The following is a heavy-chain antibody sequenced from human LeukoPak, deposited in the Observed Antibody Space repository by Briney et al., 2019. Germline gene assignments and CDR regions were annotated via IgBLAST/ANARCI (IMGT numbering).Heavy chain of an antibody. V-gene: IGHV3-21*01. CDR3: ATNWGYYYYYGMDV. CDR2: ISSSSSYI. Sequence: GGTLRLSCAASGFTFSSYYRNWVRQAPGKGLEWVSSISSSSSYIYYADSVKRRFTISRDNAKHSLYLQMNSLRAEDTAVYYCATNWGYYYYYGMDVWGKGTTVTVSS. D-gene: IGHD3-16*01. CDR1: GFTFSSYY. J-gene: IGHJ6*04.